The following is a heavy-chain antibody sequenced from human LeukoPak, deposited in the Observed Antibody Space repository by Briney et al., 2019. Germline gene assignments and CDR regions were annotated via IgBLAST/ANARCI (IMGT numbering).Heavy chain of an antibody. CDR2: IYSNEST. V-gene: IGHV3-53*01. J-gene: IGHJ4*02. CDR1: DFTVSNNY. CDR3: VRERFGAIVEN. D-gene: IGHD5-24*01. Sequence: PGGSLRLSCAASDFTVSNNYMSWVRQAPGKGLEWVSVIYSNESTYYADSVKGRFTISRDTSKNTLLLQMNSLRAEDTALYFCVRERFGAIVENWGQGALVIVSS.